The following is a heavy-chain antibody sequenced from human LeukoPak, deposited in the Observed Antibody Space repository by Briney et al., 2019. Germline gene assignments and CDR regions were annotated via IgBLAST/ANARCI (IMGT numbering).Heavy chain of an antibody. V-gene: IGHV1-8*01. Sequence: GASVKVSCKASGYTFTSYDINWVRQATGQGLEWMGWMNPNSGNTGYAQKFQGRVTMTRNTSISTAYMELSSLRSEDTAVYYCARGPTYYYDSSGIKEEFDYWGQGTLVTVSS. J-gene: IGHJ4*02. D-gene: IGHD3-22*01. CDR3: ARGPTYYYDSSGIKEEFDY. CDR1: GYTFTSYD. CDR2: MNPNSGNT.